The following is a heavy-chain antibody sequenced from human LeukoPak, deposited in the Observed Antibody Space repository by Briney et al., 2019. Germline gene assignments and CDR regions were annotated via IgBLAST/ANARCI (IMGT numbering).Heavy chain of an antibody. CDR1: GYTFRSYA. CDR2: LSYDGSNK. CDR3: GRDREGYIFTSFYYGMDV. V-gene: IGHV3-30-3*01. Sequence: GGSLRLSCAASGYTFRSYAMHWVRQAPGQGLEWVAILSYDGSNKYYADSVKGRFTISRDNSKNTLYLQMNSLSAEDTAVYYCGRDREGYIFTSFYYGMDVWGQGTTVTVSS. J-gene: IGHJ6*02. D-gene: IGHD3-9*01.